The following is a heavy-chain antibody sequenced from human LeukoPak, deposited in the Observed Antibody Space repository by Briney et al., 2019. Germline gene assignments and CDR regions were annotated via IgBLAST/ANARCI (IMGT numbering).Heavy chain of an antibody. Sequence: PGGSLRLSCAASGFTFSSYGMHWVRQAPGKGLEWVSIISGSGGSTYYADSVKGRFTISRDNFKNTLYLQMNSLRADDTAVYYCAKGQSIVVVVAASGFWGQGTLVTVSS. V-gene: IGHV3-23*01. D-gene: IGHD2-15*01. CDR3: AKGQSIVVVVAASGF. CDR2: ISGSGGST. CDR1: GFTFSSYG. J-gene: IGHJ4*02.